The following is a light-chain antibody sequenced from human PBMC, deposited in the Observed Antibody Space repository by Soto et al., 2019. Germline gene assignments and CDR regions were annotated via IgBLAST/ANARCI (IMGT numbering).Light chain of an antibody. CDR3: QQYNNLLRP. V-gene: IGKV3-15*01. Sequence: ERARWPSPANMSVSPGERATLSCRASQSVSGDLAWYQQKPGQAPRLLIFAASTRATSVPARFTGSRSGTEFTLTINSLQSEDFAIYYCQQYNNLLRPFG. CDR2: AAS. CDR1: QSVSGD. J-gene: IGKJ1*01.